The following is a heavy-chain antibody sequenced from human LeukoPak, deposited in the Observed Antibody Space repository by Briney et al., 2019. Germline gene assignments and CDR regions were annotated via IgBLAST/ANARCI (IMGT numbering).Heavy chain of an antibody. D-gene: IGHD6-13*01. CDR3: ARGYSSNFLDY. J-gene: IGHJ4*02. Sequence: ASVKVSCKPSGYTFTSYHVHWVRQAPGQGPEWMGIINPSGGSTNNAQKFQGRVTLTTDTSTNTVNMELSSLRSEDTAVYYCARGYSSNFLDYWGPGTLVTVSS. V-gene: IGHV1-46*01. CDR1: GYTFTSYH. CDR2: INPSGGST.